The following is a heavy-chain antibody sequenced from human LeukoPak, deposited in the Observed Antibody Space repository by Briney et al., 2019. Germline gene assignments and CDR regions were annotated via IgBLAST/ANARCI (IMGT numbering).Heavy chain of an antibody. J-gene: IGHJ4*02. V-gene: IGHV3-74*01. CDR1: GFTFSSYA. CDR3: AQPPFITVADPFDL. Sequence: GGSLRLSCAASGFTFSSYAMHWVRQTPGKRLEWVAGIYNDGSITNYADSVMGRFTISRDNARNTVYLQMDNLRAEDTSVYYCAQPPFITVADPFDLWGQGTLVTVSS. CDR2: IYNDGSIT. D-gene: IGHD6-19*01.